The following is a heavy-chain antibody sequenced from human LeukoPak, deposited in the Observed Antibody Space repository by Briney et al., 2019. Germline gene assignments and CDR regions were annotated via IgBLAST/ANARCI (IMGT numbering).Heavy chain of an antibody. CDR3: ARDRIIPRYYYYGMDV. CDR1: GGSFSGYY. V-gene: IGHV4-34*01. D-gene: IGHD2/OR15-2a*01. J-gene: IGHJ6*02. Sequence: SETLSLTCAVYGGSFSGYYWSWIRQPPGKGLEWIGEINHSGSTNYNPSLKSRVTISVDTSKNQFSLKLSSVTAADTAVYYCARDRIIPRYYYYGMDVWGQGTTVTVSS. CDR2: INHSGST.